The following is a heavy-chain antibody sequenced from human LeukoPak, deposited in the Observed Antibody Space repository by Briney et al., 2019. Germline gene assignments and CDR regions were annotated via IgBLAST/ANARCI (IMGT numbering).Heavy chain of an antibody. CDR2: IKQDGSEK. Sequence: PGGSLRLSCAASGFTISNYWMTWVRQAPGKGLEWVANIKQDGSEKYYVDSLKGGFTISRDNAKNSLFLQMNSLRAENAAVYYCARAWGIVGGTSDYWGQGTLVTVSS. CDR1: GFTISNYW. CDR3: ARAWGIVGGTSDY. D-gene: IGHD1-26*01. J-gene: IGHJ4*02. V-gene: IGHV3-7*05.